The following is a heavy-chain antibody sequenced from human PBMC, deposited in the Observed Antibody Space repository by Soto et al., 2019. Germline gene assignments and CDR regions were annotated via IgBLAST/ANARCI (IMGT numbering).Heavy chain of an antibody. V-gene: IGHV4-30-4*01. CDR2: IYYSGST. J-gene: IGHJ3*02. CDR1: GGSISSGDYY. CDR3: ARPMDSSDAFDI. Sequence: PSETLSLTCTVSGGSISSGDYYWSWIRQPPGKGLEWIGYIYYSGSTYYNPSLKSRVTISVDTSKNQFSLKLSSVTAADTAMYYCARPMDSSDAFDIWGQGTMVTVSS. D-gene: IGHD5-18*01.